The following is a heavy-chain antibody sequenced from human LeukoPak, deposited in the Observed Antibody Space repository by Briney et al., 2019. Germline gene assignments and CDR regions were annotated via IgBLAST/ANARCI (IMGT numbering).Heavy chain of an antibody. Sequence: GGSLRLSCVASGFTFSGYSMNWFRQAPGKGLEWLSWISTPSHPIFYADSVKGRFTVSRDIAKNSVYLQMNSLRDEDTAVYYCARDDDLLPEKRHGVYWGRGTLVTVSS. V-gene: IGHV3-48*02. J-gene: IGHJ4*02. CDR2: ISTPSHPI. D-gene: IGHD3-3*01. CDR1: GFTFSGYS. CDR3: ARDDDLLPEKRHGVY.